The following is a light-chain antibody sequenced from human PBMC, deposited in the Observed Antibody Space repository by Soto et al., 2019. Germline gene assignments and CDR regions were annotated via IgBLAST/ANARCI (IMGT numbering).Light chain of an antibody. CDR2: DTR. CDR3: SSYTSSSTRV. V-gene: IGLV2-14*03. J-gene: IGLJ1*01. CDR1: SSDVGGYKY. Sequence: QSALTQPASVSGSPGQSITISCTGTSSDVGGYKYVSWYQQHPGKAPKLMIYDTRNRPSGVSNRFSGSKSGNTASLTISGLQAEDEADYYCSSYTSSSTRVFGTGTKVTVL.